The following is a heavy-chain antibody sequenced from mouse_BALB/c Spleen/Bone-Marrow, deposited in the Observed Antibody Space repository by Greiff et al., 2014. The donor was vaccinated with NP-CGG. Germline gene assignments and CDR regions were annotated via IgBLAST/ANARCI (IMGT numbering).Heavy chain of an antibody. CDR1: GFDFSRYW. CDR2: INPDSSTI. CDR3: ARNGYYGWIAY. J-gene: IGHJ3*01. Sequence: EVKLVESGGGLVQPGGSLKLSCAASGFDFSRYWMTWVRQAPGKGLEWIGEINPDSSTINYTPSLKDKSIISRDNAINTLYLQMSKVRSEDIALYYCARNGYYGWIAYWGQGTLVTVSA. D-gene: IGHD2-3*01. V-gene: IGHV4-1*02.